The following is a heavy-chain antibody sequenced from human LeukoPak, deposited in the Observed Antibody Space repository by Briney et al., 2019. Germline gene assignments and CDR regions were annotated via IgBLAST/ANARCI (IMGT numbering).Heavy chain of an antibody. V-gene: IGHV1-69*05. CDR3: ARVRVYSGSYSYFDY. J-gene: IGHJ4*02. CDR2: IIPIFGTA. D-gene: IGHD1-26*01. Sequence: GASVKVSCKASGGTFSSYAISWVRQAPGQGLEWMGGIIPIFGTANYAQKFQGRVTITTDESTSTAYMELSSLRSEDTAVYYCARVRVYSGSYSYFDYWGQGTLVTVSS. CDR1: GGTFSSYA.